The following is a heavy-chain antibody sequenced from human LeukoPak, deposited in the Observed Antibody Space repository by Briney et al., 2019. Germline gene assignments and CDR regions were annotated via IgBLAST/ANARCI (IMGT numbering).Heavy chain of an antibody. J-gene: IGHJ4*02. CDR2: INPNSGGT. Sequence: ASVKVSRKASGYTFTGYYMHWVRQAPGQGLEWMGWINPNSGGTNYAQKFQGRVTMTRDTSISTAYMELSRLRSDDTAVYYCARAMVRGVIIYYWGQGTLVTVSS. D-gene: IGHD3-10*01. CDR1: GYTFTGYY. V-gene: IGHV1-2*02. CDR3: ARAMVRGVIIYY.